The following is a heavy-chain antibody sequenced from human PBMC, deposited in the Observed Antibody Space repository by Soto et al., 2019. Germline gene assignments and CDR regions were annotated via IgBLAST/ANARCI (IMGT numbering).Heavy chain of an antibody. Sequence: PSETMSLTCAVSGYSISRDSYWCCIRQPPGKGLEWIGSIYPSGSTYYNPSLKSRVTISADTSKNQFSLKLSSVAAADTAVYYCARAPRQPAYYMDFWGPGTLVTVST. J-gene: IGHJ4*02. CDR3: ARAPRQPAYYMDF. V-gene: IGHV4-38-2*01. CDR1: GYSISRDSY. CDR2: IYPSGST. D-gene: IGHD6-13*01.